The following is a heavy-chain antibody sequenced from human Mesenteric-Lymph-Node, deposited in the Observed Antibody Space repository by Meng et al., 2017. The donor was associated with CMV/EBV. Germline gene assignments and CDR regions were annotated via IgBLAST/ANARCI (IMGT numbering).Heavy chain of an antibody. CDR1: GQSFSDYF. CDR2: ITHSGST. CDR3: ARGPLYGSDTSCAEY. J-gene: IGHJ4*02. D-gene: IGHD6-19*01. Sequence: VSGQSFSDYFWSWFRQPPGKGLEWIGEITHSGSTSYYPSLKNRVTISVDTSKNQFSLKVNSVTAADTAVYYCARGPLYGSDTSCAEYWGQGTLVTVSS. V-gene: IGHV4-34*01.